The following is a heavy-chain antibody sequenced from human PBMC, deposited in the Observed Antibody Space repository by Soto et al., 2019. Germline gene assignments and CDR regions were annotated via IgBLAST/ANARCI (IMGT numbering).Heavy chain of an antibody. Sequence: QVQLQESGPGLVKPSGTLSLSCAVSGGSVSNNNWWSWVRQSPGNGLEWIGEIHHSGGTSYNPSLESRATLSVDKSKNELSLRLNYVTAADTAVYYCTKNSAYALDYWGLGNLVTVSS. V-gene: IGHV4-4*02. J-gene: IGHJ4*02. D-gene: IGHD5-12*01. CDR3: TKNSAYALDY. CDR2: IHHSGGT. CDR1: GGSVSNNNW.